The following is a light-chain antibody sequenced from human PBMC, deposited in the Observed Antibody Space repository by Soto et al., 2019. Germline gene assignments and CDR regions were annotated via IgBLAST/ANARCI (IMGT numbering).Light chain of an antibody. CDR3: QQYGSPPWT. Sequence: EIVLTQSPGTLSLSPGERATLSCRASQSVSSSYLAWYQQKPGQAPRLLIYGASSRATGIPDRFSGSGSGTDFTLTISRLEPEDFEVYYCQQYGSPPWTFGQGTKVDI. V-gene: IGKV3-20*01. CDR2: GAS. CDR1: QSVSSSY. J-gene: IGKJ1*01.